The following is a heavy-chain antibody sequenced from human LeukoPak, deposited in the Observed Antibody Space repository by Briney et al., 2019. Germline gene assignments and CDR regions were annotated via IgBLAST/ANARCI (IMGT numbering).Heavy chain of an antibody. CDR1: GGSISSSSYY. D-gene: IGHD3-10*01. Sequence: SETLSLTCTVSGGSISSSSYYWGWVRQPPGKGLEWIGSIYYSGSTYYNPSPKSRVTISVDTSKNQFSLKLSSVTAADTAVYYCARHYGSGSYWFDPWGQGTLVTVSS. V-gene: IGHV4-39*01. CDR3: ARHYGSGSYWFDP. J-gene: IGHJ5*02. CDR2: IYYSGST.